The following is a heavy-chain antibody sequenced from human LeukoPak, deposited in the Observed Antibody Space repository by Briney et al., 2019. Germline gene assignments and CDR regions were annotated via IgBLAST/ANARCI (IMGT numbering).Heavy chain of an antibody. V-gene: IGHV5-51*01. CDR1: GYSFTSYW. CDR3: ARQNTAMVHNWFDP. CDR2: IYPGDSDT. D-gene: IGHD5-18*01. Sequence: GESLKISCKGSGYSFTSYWIGWVRQLPGKGLEWMGIIYPGDSDTRYSPSFQGQVTISADKSISTAYPQWSSLKASDTAMYYCARQNTAMVHNWFDPWGQGTLVTVSS. J-gene: IGHJ5*02.